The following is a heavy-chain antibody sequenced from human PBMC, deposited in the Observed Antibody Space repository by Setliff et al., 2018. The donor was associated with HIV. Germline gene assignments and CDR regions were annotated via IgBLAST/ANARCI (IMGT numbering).Heavy chain of an antibody. CDR1: GGSFSDYY. J-gene: IGHJ5*01. D-gene: IGHD2-2*01. Sequence: PSETLSLTCTVSGGSFSDYYRSWIRQPPGKGLEWIGYIYTSGSTNYNPSLKSRVTISVDTSKNQFSLNLNSATAADTAVYFCARRALQDSTITSSNWFDSWGQGTLVTVSS. V-gene: IGHV4-4*09. CDR3: ARRALQDSTITSSNWFDS. CDR2: IYTSGST.